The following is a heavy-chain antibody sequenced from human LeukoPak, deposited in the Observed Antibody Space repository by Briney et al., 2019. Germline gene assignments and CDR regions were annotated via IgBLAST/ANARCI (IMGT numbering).Heavy chain of an antibody. CDR2: ISGTGGST. V-gene: IGHV3-23*01. CDR3: AKDYEPLVGVHRWGDWFDP. Sequence: QAGGSLRLSCTASGFTFSDYWMHWVRQAPGKGLEWVSLISGTGGSTYYADSVKGRFTISRDNSKNTLYLQMNSLRAEDTAVYYCAKDYEPLVGVHRWGDWFDPWGQGTLVTVSS. CDR1: GFTFSDYW. J-gene: IGHJ5*02. D-gene: IGHD1-26*01.